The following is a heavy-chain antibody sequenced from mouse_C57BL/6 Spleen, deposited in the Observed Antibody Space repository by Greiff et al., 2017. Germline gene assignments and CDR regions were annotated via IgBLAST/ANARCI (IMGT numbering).Heavy chain of an antibody. CDR1: GYTFTSYW. V-gene: IGHV1-5*01. CDR3: TRGGYYDNSYEYAMDY. D-gene: IGHD1-1*01. Sequence: EVQLQQSGTVLARPGASVKMSCKTSGYTFTSYWMHWVKQRPGQGLEWIGAIYPGNSDTSYNQKFKGKAKLTAVTSASTAYMELSSLTNEDSAVYYCTRGGYYDNSYEYAMDYWGQGTSVTVAS. J-gene: IGHJ4*01. CDR2: IYPGNSDT.